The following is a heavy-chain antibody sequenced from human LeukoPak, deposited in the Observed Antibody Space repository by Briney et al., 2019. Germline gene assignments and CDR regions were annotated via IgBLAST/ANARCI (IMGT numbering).Heavy chain of an antibody. CDR3: AREASSSWDWFDP. CDR1: GFTFSSYA. V-gene: IGHV3-30-3*01. D-gene: IGHD6-13*01. CDR2: ISYDGSNK. J-gene: IGHJ5*02. Sequence: GRSLRLSCAASGFTFSSYAMHWVRQAPGKGLDWVAVISYDGSNKYYADSVKGRLTISRDNSKNTLYLQMNSLRAEDTAVYYCAREASSSWDWFDPWGQGTLVTVSS.